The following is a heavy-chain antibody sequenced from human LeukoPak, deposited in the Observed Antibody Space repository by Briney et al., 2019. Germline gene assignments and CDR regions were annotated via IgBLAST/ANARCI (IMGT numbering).Heavy chain of an antibody. J-gene: IGHJ6*03. CDR3: ARDREYSSSSRPNYYYYYYMDV. Sequence: GASVKVSCKASGYTFTSYGISWMRQAPGQGLEWMGWISAYNGNTNYAQKLQGRVSMTTDTSTSTAYMELRSLRSDDTAVYYCARDREYSSSSRPNYYYYYYMDVWGKGTTVTVSS. D-gene: IGHD6-6*01. CDR2: ISAYNGNT. CDR1: GYTFTSYG. V-gene: IGHV1-18*01.